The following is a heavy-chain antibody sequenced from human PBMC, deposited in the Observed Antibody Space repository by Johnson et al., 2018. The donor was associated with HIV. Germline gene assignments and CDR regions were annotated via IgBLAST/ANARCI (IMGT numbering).Heavy chain of an antibody. Sequence: QVQLVESGGGVVQPGRSPRLACAASGFTFSSYPMHWVRQAPGKGLEWVAVISYDGRNKYYADSVKGRFTISRDNSKNTLYLQMNSLKTEDTAVFYCTTGPYTTLATGDAFDVWGQGTMVTVSS. D-gene: IGHD1-1*01. CDR2: ISYDGRNK. CDR1: GFTFSSYP. V-gene: IGHV3-30*04. J-gene: IGHJ3*01. CDR3: TTGPYTTLATGDAFDV.